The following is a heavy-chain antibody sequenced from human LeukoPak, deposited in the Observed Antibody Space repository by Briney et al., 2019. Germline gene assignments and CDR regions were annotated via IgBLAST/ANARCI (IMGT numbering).Heavy chain of an antibody. D-gene: IGHD3-3*01. CDR2: IIPIFGTA. Sequence: SVKVSCKASGGTFSSYAISWVRQAPGQGLEWMGGIIPIFGTANYAQKFQGRVTITADESTSTAYMELRSLRSDDTAVYYCARAGDDFWSGYYVDWGQGTLVTVSS. CDR1: GGTFSSYA. CDR3: ARAGDDFWSGYYVD. J-gene: IGHJ4*02. V-gene: IGHV1-69*13.